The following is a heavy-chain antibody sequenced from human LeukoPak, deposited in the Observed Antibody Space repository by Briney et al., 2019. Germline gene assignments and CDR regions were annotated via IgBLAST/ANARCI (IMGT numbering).Heavy chain of an antibody. Sequence: PSETLSLTCTVPGGSISSYYWSCIRQPPGKGLEWIGYIYYSGSTNYNPSLKSRVTISVDTSKNQFSLKLSSVTAADTAVYYCARVITMVRGVINYYYGMDVWGQGTTVTVSS. V-gene: IGHV4-59*12. CDR1: GGSISSYY. CDR3: ARVITMVRGVINYYYGMDV. CDR2: IYYSGST. J-gene: IGHJ6*02. D-gene: IGHD3-10*01.